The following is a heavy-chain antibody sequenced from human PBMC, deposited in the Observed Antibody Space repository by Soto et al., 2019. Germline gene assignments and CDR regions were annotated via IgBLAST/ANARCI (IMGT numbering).Heavy chain of an antibody. CDR3: GRGRSGQIVVFY. V-gene: IGHV1-2*02. CDR1: GYTFTGHY. Sequence: WASVKVSCKASGYTFTGHYIHWVRQAPEQGPEWMGEIGPESGATRYAQKFQGRVTMTRGTSITTVYMEVKNLSPDDTAVYYCGRGRSGQIVVFYWGQGTPVTVSS. D-gene: IGHD3-3*01. CDR2: IGPESGAT. J-gene: IGHJ4*02.